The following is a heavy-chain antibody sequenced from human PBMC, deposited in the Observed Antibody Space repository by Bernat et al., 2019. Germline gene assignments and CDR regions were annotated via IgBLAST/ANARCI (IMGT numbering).Heavy chain of an antibody. CDR1: GGSISSSSYY. D-gene: IGHD1-1*01. Sequence: QLQLQESGPGLVKPSETLSLTCTVSGGSISSSSYYWGWIRQPPGKGLEWIGSIYYSGSTYYNPSLKSRVTICVDTSKTQFSMKLSSVTAADTAVYYCARRRYNWNDRLRMTFDPWGQGTLVTVSS. V-gene: IGHV4-39*01. J-gene: IGHJ5*02. CDR2: IYYSGST. CDR3: ARRRYNWNDRLRMTFDP.